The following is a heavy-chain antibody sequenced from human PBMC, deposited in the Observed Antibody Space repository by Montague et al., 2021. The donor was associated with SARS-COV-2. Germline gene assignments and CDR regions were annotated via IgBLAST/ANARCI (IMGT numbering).Heavy chain of an antibody. V-gene: IGHV4-39*01. CDR1: GDSISSSSYN. CDR3: TRHVHMTWPEPSPGFDY. Sequence: SETLSLTCTVSGDSISSSSYNWGWIRQPPGKGLEWIGSVHYSGRPYYNPSLKSRVTIYVDTSKNQLSLKLSSVTAADTAVYYCTRHVHMTWPEPSPGFDYGGQGTRATGSS. CDR2: VHYSGRP. D-gene: IGHD1-1*01. J-gene: IGHJ4*02.